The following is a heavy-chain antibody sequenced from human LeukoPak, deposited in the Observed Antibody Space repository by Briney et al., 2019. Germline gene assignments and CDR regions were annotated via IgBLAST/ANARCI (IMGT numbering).Heavy chain of an antibody. CDR1: GFTFSSYT. V-gene: IGHV3-23*01. J-gene: IGHJ4*02. CDR2: INGRGTT. Sequence: GGSLRLSCAASGFTFSSYTMSWVRQAPGEGLEWLSAINGRGTTFYSDSVKGRFTISRVNSENTVYLQMNSLTVDDTAVYFRAKERQTGDYFTSDYWGQGTLVTVSS. D-gene: IGHD4-17*01. CDR3: AKERQTGDYFTSDY.